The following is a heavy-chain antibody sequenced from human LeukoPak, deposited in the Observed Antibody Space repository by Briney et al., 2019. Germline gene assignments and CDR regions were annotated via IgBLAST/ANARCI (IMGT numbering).Heavy chain of an antibody. D-gene: IGHD2-15*01. CDR2: ISSSSTTR. J-gene: IGHJ6*02. V-gene: IGHV3-48*01. CDR1: GFTFSSCS. Sequence: PGGSLRLSCVVSGFTFSSCSMNWVRQAPGKGLEWVSYISSSSTTRYYADSVKGRFTISRDNSKNTLYPQMNSLRVEDTAAYYCARRYCSGGSCYTRYYGMDVWGQGSTVTVSS. CDR3: ARRYCSGGSCYTRYYGMDV.